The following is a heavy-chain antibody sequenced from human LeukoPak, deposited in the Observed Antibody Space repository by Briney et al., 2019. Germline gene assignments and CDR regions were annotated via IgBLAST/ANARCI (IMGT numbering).Heavy chain of an antibody. CDR2: INHSGNT. J-gene: IGHJ5*02. D-gene: IGHD2/OR15-2a*01. CDR1: SGSFSNYF. Sequence: SETLSLTCAVYSGSFSNYFWSWIRQPPGKGLEWIGEINHSGNTNYNPSLKSRVTISVDTSKNQFSLMLSSVTAADTAVYYCARAPFFYDGGGPTWGQGTLVTVSS. V-gene: IGHV4-34*01. CDR3: ARAPFFYDGGGPT.